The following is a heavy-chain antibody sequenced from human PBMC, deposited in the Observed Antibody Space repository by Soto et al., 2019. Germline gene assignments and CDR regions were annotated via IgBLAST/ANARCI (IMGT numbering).Heavy chain of an antibody. D-gene: IGHD3-10*01. V-gene: IGHV3-74*01. CDR3: ASDLSGRADV. CDR2: MNEDGGTT. CDR1: GCTFSSYW. Sequence: EGYLRLSCADCGCTFSSYWMHWVRQATGKGLVWVSRMNEDGGTTDYADSVKGRFTISRDNAKNTLYLQMNSLRVEGTAVYYCASDLSGRADVWGQGTTVTVSS. J-gene: IGHJ6*02.